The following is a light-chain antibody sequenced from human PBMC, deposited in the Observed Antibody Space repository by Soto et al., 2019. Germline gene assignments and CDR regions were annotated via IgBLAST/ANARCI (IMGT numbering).Light chain of an antibody. Sequence: KMTQSPSSLSASVGDTGTITCRASQPIRNYLDWYHQKAVEAPKVLTFGASSRQSGFPSKFSGSGYGTDFTLIINNLQPDDFAVYYCQQYHAGPLTFGQGTRL. CDR2: GAS. J-gene: IGKJ5*01. CDR3: QQYHAGPLT. CDR1: QPIRNY. V-gene: IGKV1-6*01.